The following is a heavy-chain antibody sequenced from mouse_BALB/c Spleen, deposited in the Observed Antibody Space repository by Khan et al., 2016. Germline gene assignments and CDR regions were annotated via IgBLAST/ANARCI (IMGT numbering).Heavy chain of an antibody. D-gene: IGHD2-3*01. Sequence: VEFGGGLVKPGGSLKLSCAASGFIFSSYTMSWVRQTPEKRREWVATISSGGSYIYYPDSLKGRFTISGDNSENTLYLQMISLKYEDTAMYYCTNIYDGYYEFAYWGQGTLVTVSA. J-gene: IGHJ3*01. CDR1: GFIFSSYT. CDR2: ISSGGSYI. CDR3: TNIYDGYYEFAY. V-gene: IGHV5-6-4*01.